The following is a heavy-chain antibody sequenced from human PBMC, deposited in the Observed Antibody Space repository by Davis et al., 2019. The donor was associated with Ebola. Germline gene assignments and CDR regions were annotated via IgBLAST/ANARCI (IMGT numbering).Heavy chain of an antibody. J-gene: IGHJ4*02. CDR2: IRSKANSYAT. CDR3: TITTVHVDY. Sequence: GESLKISCAASGFTFSGSAMHWVRQASGKGLEWVGRIRSKANSYATAYAASVKGRFTISRDDSKNTAYPQMNSLKTEDTAVYYCTITTVHVDYWGQGTLVTVSS. D-gene: IGHD4-17*01. CDR1: GFTFSGSA. V-gene: IGHV3-73*01.